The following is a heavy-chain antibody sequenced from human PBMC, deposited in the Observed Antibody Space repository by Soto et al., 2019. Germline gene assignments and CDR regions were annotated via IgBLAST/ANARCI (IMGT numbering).Heavy chain of an antibody. Sequence: EVQLLESGGGLVQPGGSLTLSCAASGFTFSTYAMTWVRQAPGKGLEWVSSIVASGSGSYYADSVKGRFTLSRDNSRNTLYLQMSSLSADDTAVYYCAKDIEGRTHTVSHFDYWGQGTLVTVSS. CDR3: AKDIEGRTHTVSHFDY. D-gene: IGHD4-17*01. J-gene: IGHJ4*02. CDR2: IVASGSGS. CDR1: GFTFSTYA. V-gene: IGHV3-23*01.